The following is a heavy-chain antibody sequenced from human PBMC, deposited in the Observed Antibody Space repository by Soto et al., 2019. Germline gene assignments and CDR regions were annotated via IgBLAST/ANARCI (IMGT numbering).Heavy chain of an antibody. CDR1: GFTLSSYA. J-gene: IGHJ5*02. CDR3: AKDYLRQFRGNWFNP. D-gene: IGHD3-10*01. V-gene: IGHV3-23*01. CDR2: ISGSGGST. Sequence: GGSLRLSCAASGFTLSSYAMSGVRQAPVKGLEWVSAISGSGGSTYYADSVKGRFTISRDNSKTTLYLQMNSLRAEDTAGYYCAKDYLRQFRGNWFNPWGQGTLVTVS.